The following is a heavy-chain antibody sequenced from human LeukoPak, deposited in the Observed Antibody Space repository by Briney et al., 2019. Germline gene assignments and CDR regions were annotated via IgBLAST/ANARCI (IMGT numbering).Heavy chain of an antibody. CDR2: INPNSGGT. J-gene: IGHJ6*02. D-gene: IGHD2-2*02. CDR1: VYTFTGYY. Sequence: ASVKVSCKSSVYTFTGYYMHWVRHPPGQGLEWVGWINPNSGGTNYAQKLKGRVTMTTDTSTSTAYMELRSLRSDDTAVYYCARGGYCSSTSCYTQAGYYYYGMDVWGQGTTVTVSS. CDR3: ARGGYCSSTSCYTQAGYYYYGMDV. V-gene: IGHV1-2*02.